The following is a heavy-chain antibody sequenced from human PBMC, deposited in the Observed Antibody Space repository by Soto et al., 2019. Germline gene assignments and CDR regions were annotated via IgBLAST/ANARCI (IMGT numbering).Heavy chain of an antibody. CDR3: ARSEKFGSSAIYSICDS. CDR1: GFNFGDYG. D-gene: IGHD3-22*01. Sequence: EVHLVDSGGGVVRTGGSLRLSCAASGFNFGDYGMSWVRQAPGMGLEFVSGIHWNGGSTFYVDSVKGRFTISRDNAKNTLYRQMNSLRSEDTAFYYCARSEKFGSSAIYSICDSWVQGTLVTVSS. V-gene: IGHV3-20*04. J-gene: IGHJ4*02. CDR2: IHWNGGST.